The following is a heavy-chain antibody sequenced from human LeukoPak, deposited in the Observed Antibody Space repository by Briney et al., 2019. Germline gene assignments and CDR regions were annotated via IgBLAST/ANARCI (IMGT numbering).Heavy chain of an antibody. CDR2: IDSSGSTI. D-gene: IGHD5-24*01. V-gene: IGHV3-48*03. Sequence: LTGGSLRLSCAASGFTFSSYEMNWVRQAPGKGLEWVSYIDSSGSTIHYADSVKGRFTISRDNAKNSLYLQVNSLRAEDTAVYYCARTKEMATISYFDSWGQGTLVTVSS. CDR1: GFTFSSYE. CDR3: ARTKEMATISYFDS. J-gene: IGHJ4*02.